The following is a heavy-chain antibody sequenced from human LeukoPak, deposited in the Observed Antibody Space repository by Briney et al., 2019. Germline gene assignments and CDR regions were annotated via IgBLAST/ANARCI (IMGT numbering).Heavy chain of an antibody. Sequence: SETLSLTCTVSGGSISSGGYYWSWIRQHPGKGLEWIGYIYYSGSTYYNPSLKSRVTISVDTSKNQFSLKLSSVTAADTAVYYCARSPLEHVGGMDVWGQGTTVTVSS. CDR2: IYYSGST. D-gene: IGHD1-26*01. CDR3: ARSPLEHVGGMDV. CDR1: GGSISSGGYY. V-gene: IGHV4-31*03. J-gene: IGHJ6*02.